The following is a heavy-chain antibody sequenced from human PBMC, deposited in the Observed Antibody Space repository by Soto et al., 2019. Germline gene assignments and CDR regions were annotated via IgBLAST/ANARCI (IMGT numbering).Heavy chain of an antibody. CDR2: TYHRGST. Sequence: PSETLSLTCSVSGVSISSYFWSWIRQAPGRGLEWIGYTYHRGSTNYSPSLKSRVAISLDTSENQFSLKVNSVTAADTAVYFCARVKATLYRHYYFDYWGQGTPVTVSS. CDR3: ARVKATLYRHYYFDY. CDR1: GVSISSYF. D-gene: IGHD5-12*01. V-gene: IGHV4-59*08. J-gene: IGHJ4*02.